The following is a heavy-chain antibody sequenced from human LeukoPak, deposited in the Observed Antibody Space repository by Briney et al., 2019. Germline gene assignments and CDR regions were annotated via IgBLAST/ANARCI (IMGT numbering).Heavy chain of an antibody. D-gene: IGHD4-17*01. V-gene: IGHV4-59*01. CDR1: GGSISSYY. J-gene: IGHJ6*02. Sequence: PSETLSLTCTVSGGSISSYYWSWIRQPPGKGLEWIGYIYYSGSTNYNPSLKSRVTISVDTSKDQFSLKLSSVTAADTAVYYCARGRLRKDYGMDVWGQGTTVTVSS. CDR3: ARGRLRKDYGMDV. CDR2: IYYSGST.